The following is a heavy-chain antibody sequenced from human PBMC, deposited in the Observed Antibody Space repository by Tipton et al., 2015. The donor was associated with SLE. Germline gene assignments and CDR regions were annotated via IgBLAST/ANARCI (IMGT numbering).Heavy chain of an antibody. Sequence: TLSLTCTVSGGYLSSGRYYWTWIRQPAGKGLEWIGYIYTIGNTNYNPSLKSRVTISVGTSKNQFFLKVSSVTAADTAVYYCASSLIVADAGDAFDIWGQGTMVTVSS. CDR2: IYTIGNT. D-gene: IGHD5-12*01. J-gene: IGHJ3*02. V-gene: IGHV4-61*10. CDR1: GGYLSSGRYY. CDR3: ASSLIVADAGDAFDI.